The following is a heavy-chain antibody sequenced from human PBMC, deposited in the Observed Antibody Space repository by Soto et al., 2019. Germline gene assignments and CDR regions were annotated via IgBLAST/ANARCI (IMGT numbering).Heavy chain of an antibody. CDR2: ISYNGGDR. D-gene: IGHD2-15*01. J-gene: IGHJ6*02. CDR1: GFTFSNYA. V-gene: IGHV3-30*04. Sequence: QVQLVESGGGVVQPGRSLRLSCAASGFTFSNYAMHWVRQAPGKGLECVSVISYNGGDRFYRDYVKGRFTISRDKSKNKVHLQIDSLRYEDGVVYYCARGDREDTAVVIDVGPGEYGVDVWGQGTTVTVSS. CDR3: ARGDREDTAVVIDVGPGEYGVDV.